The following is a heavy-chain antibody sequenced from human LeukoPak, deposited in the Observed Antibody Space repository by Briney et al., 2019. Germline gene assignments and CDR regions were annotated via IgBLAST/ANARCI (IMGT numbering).Heavy chain of an antibody. D-gene: IGHD1-1*01. V-gene: IGHV1-69*13. J-gene: IGHJ3*02. CDR1: GGTFSSYA. CDR3: GGRNDLHAFDI. Sequence: ASVKVSCKASGGTFSSYAISWVRQAPGQGLEWMGGIIPIFGTANYAQKFQGRVTITADESTSTAYMELSSLRSEDTAVYYCGGRNDLHAFDIWGQGTMVTVSS. CDR2: IIPIFGTA.